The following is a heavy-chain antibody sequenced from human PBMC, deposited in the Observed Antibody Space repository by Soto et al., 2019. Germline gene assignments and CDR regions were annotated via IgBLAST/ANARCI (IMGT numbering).Heavy chain of an antibody. Sequence: GGSLRLSCAASGFTFSDYYMSWVRQAPGKGLVWVSYISSSSAYTNYADSVKGRFTISRDDAKNSVHLQMDSLRPEDTAVYYCVRPGATRPYWGQGALVTVSS. CDR2: ISSSSAYT. D-gene: IGHD3-10*01. CDR1: GFTFSDYY. J-gene: IGHJ4*02. CDR3: VRPGATRPY. V-gene: IGHV3-11*06.